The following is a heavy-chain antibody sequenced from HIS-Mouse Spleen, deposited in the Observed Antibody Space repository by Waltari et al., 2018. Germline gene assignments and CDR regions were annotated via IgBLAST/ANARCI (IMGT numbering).Heavy chain of an antibody. V-gene: IGHV1-8*01. CDR1: GYTFTSYD. Sequence: QVQLVQSGAEVKKPGASVKVSCKASGYTFTSYDINWLRQATGKGLEWMGWRNPNRGKTGYAQKFQGKVTMTRNTSRSTAYMELSSMRSEDTAVYYCARGHDYSNYFDYWGQGTLVTVSS. CDR2: RNPNRGKT. D-gene: IGHD4-4*01. J-gene: IGHJ4*02. CDR3: ARGHDYSNYFDY.